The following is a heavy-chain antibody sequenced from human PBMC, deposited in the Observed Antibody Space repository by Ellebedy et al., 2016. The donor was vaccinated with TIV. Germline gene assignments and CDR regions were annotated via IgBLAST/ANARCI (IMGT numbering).Heavy chain of an antibody. CDR1: GYTFTSYY. D-gene: IGHD5-18*01. CDR3: ARVRLWPPSYFDY. J-gene: IGHJ4*02. V-gene: IGHV1-46*01. CDR2: INPSGGST. Sequence: ASVKVSXKASGYTFTSYYMHWVRQAPGQGLEWMGIINPSGGSTSYAQKFQGRVTMTRDKSTSTVYMELSSLRSEDTAVYYCARVRLWPPSYFDYWGQGTLVTVSS.